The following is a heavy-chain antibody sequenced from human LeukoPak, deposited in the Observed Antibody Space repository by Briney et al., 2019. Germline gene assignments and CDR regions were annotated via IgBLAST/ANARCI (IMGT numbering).Heavy chain of an antibody. D-gene: IGHD3-22*01. CDR3: ARQYYDRTGYYYFDH. J-gene: IGHJ4*02. CDR1: GDAITGRTYY. CDR2: MYYSGST. Sequence: SETLSLTCTVSGDAITGRTYYWGWIRQPPGKGLEWIGSMYYSGSTYSNASLKSRVTISADTSKSQFSLKLSSVTAADTATYYCARQYYDRTGYYYFDHWTQGTLVTVSS. V-gene: IGHV4-39*01.